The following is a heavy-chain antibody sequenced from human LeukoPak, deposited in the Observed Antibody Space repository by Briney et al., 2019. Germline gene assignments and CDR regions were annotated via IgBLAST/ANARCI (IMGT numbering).Heavy chain of an antibody. CDR3: ARGGVYSSSSFDY. Sequence: PGGSLRLSCSASGFTFSNAWMSWVRQAPGKGLEWVGRIKSKIDSETTDYAAPVKGRFTISRDDSKNTLYLQMNSLRAEDTAVYYCARGGVYSSSSFDYWGQGTLVTVSS. CDR1: GFTFSNAW. D-gene: IGHD6-6*01. V-gene: IGHV3-15*05. J-gene: IGHJ4*02. CDR2: IKSKIDSETT.